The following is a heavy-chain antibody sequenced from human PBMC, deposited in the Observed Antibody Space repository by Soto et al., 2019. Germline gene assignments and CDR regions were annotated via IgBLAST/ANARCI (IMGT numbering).Heavy chain of an antibody. D-gene: IGHD3-22*01. J-gene: IGHJ3*02. V-gene: IGHV3-48*02. CDR3: ARDRRWYYYDTGGSAGVDAVDI. CDR1: EFTFSSYS. CDR2: ISSSDTTI. Sequence: LRPACAASEFTFSSYSMNSVRQAPGRGLEWVSYISSSDTTIYYAESVKGRFTISSDNVRNSLYLQRNSLSYEDTAVYYCARDRRWYYYDTGGSAGVDAVDIWGQGTMVTVSS.